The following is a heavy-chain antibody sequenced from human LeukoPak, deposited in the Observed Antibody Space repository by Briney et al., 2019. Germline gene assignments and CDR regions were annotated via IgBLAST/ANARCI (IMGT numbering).Heavy chain of an antibody. V-gene: IGHV3-9*01. D-gene: IGHD3-22*01. CDR1: GFTFDDYA. CDR2: ISWNSGSI. CDR3: AKDFQYYDSSGYLDY. Sequence: PGGSLRLSCAASGFTFDDYAMHWVQQAPGKGLEWVSGISWNSGSIGYADSVKGRFTVSRDNAKNSLYLQMNSLRAEDTALYYCAKDFQYYDSSGYLDYWGQGTLVTVSS. J-gene: IGHJ4*02.